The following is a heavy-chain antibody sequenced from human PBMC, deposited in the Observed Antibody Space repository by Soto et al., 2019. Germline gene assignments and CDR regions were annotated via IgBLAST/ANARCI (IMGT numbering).Heavy chain of an antibody. V-gene: IGHV4-30-2*01. D-gene: IGHD3-10*01. CDR3: ARDLGSGTGWFDP. CDR2: VHHSGST. CDR1: GDSISSGDYS. Sequence: QLQLQESGSGLVKPSQTLSLTCGVSGDSISSGDYSWSWIRQPPGKGLEWIGYVHHSGSTHYNPYLKSRVTIAVDRSKNQFSLKLSSVTAADTAVYYCARDLGSGTGWFDPWGQGTLVTVSS. J-gene: IGHJ5*02.